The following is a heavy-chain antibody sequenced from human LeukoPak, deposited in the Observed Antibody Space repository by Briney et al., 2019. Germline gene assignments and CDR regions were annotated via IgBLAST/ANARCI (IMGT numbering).Heavy chain of an antibody. Sequence: GASVRVSCTASGYTFTSYYIHWVRQAPGQGLEWMGIINPSGGSTSYAQTFQGRVTMTRDTSTSTVYMELSSLRSEDTAVYYCATVTTAAGRRNYFDYWGQGTLVTVSS. D-gene: IGHD6-13*01. CDR1: GYTFTSYY. CDR2: INPSGGST. J-gene: IGHJ4*02. CDR3: ATVTTAAGRRNYFDY. V-gene: IGHV1-46*01.